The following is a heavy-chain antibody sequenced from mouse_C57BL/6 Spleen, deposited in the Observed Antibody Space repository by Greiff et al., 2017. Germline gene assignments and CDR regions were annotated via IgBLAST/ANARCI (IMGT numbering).Heavy chain of an antibody. Sequence: QVQLQQSGPELVKPGASVKISCKASGYAFSSSWMNWVKQRPGKGLEWIGRIYPGDGDTNYNGKFKGKATLTADKSSSTAYMQLSSLTSEDSAVYFCARESYYGSPYFDYWGQGTTLTVSS. V-gene: IGHV1-82*01. CDR1: GYAFSSSW. CDR3: ARESYYGSPYFDY. D-gene: IGHD1-1*01. CDR2: IYPGDGDT. J-gene: IGHJ2*01.